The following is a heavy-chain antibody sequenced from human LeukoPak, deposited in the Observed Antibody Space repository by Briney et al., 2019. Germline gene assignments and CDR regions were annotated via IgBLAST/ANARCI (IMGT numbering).Heavy chain of an antibody. D-gene: IGHD1-26*01. CDR3: ARDASGTFYYSPYYMDV. J-gene: IGHJ6*03. CDR1: GFTFSSYE. V-gene: IGHV3-48*03. CDR2: ISSSGSTI. Sequence: GGSLRLSCAASGFTFSSYEMNWVRQAPGKGLEWVSYISSSGSTIYYADSVKGRFTISRDSAKSSLYLQMNSLRAEDTAVYYCARDASGTFYYSPYYMDVWGKGTTVTVSS.